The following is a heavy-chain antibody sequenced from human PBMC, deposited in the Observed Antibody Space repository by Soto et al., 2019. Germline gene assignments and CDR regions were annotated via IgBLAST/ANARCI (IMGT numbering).Heavy chain of an antibody. Sequence: ASVKVSCKASGYIFSGHVIHWMRQAPGQGLEWMGCINPKSGDTGYAQKFQGRVTMTRDTSLDIVHMDLSGLTSDGAAVYYCARDTRGTRGFDEMDFWGQGTTVTVSS. CDR3: ARDTRGTRGFDEMDF. D-gene: IGHD2-2*01. CDR1: GYIFSGHV. CDR2: INPKSGDT. J-gene: IGHJ6*02. V-gene: IGHV1-2*02.